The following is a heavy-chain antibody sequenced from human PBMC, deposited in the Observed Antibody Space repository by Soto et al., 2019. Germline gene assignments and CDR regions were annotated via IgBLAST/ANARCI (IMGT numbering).Heavy chain of an antibody. D-gene: IGHD6-19*01. J-gene: IGHJ4*02. CDR3: ARGGDSSGWYGADY. V-gene: IGHV4-61*01. CDR1: GGSVSSGSYY. Sequence: QVQLQESGPGLVKPSETLSLTCTVSGGSVSSGSYYWSWIRQSPGKGLEWIGYIYHSSSTNYNPSPKSRVTISVDTSKNQFSLKLSSVTPADTGVYYCARGGDSSGWYGADYWGQGTLVTVSS. CDR2: IYHSSST.